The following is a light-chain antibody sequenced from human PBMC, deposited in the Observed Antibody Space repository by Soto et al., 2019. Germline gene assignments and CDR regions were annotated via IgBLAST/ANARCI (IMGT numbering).Light chain of an antibody. V-gene: IGLV2-14*01. CDR1: SDDVGGYNY. Sequence: QSALTQPASVAGSPGQSVTLSCTGTSDDVGGYNYVSWYQHLPGKAPKLMIYEVTNRPSGVSDRFSGSKSGNMASLTISGLQAEDEADYYCGSYTTTRSWVFGGGTKLTVL. J-gene: IGLJ3*02. CDR3: GSYTTTRSWV. CDR2: EVT.